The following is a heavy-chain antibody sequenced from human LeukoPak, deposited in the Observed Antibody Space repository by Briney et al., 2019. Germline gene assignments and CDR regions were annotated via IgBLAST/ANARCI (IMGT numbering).Heavy chain of an antibody. V-gene: IGHV4-59*01. J-gene: IGHJ4*02. CDR1: GDSISTYY. CDR2: IYHSGST. Sequence: SETLSLTCTVSGDSISTYYWSWIRQSPGKGLEWIGYIYHSGSTKYNPSLTSRVTISVDTSKKQFSLKLSSVTAADTAVYYCARDGYGGVDYWGQGTLVTVSS. CDR3: ARDGYGGVDY. D-gene: IGHD3-10*01.